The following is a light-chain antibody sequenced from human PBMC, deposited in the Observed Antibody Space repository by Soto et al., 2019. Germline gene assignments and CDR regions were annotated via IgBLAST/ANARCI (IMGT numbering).Light chain of an antibody. CDR3: AAWDDSLNGPR. CDR1: SCNIGSNT. Sequence: QSVLTQPPSASGTPGQRVTISCSGSSCNIGSNTVNWYQQLPGTAPKLLIYSNNQRPSGVPDRFSGSKSGTSASLAISGLQSEDEADYYCAAWDDSLNGPRFGGGTKLTVL. V-gene: IGLV1-44*01. CDR2: SNN. J-gene: IGLJ2*01.